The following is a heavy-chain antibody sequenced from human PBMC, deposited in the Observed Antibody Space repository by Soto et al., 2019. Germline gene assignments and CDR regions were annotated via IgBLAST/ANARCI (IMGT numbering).Heavy chain of an antibody. V-gene: IGHV3-21*01. J-gene: IGHJ6*02. CDR1: GFTFHTST. Sequence: EVQLAESGGGLVKPGGSLRLSCAASGFTFHTSTMNWVRQAPGKGLDWVSSISSRSSYIYYADSVKGRFTISRDDARNSLYLQMSGLRVEDTAVYYCAREEVSRPNTYHGLDVWGQGTTVTVSS. CDR2: ISSRSSYI. CDR3: AREEVSRPNTYHGLDV.